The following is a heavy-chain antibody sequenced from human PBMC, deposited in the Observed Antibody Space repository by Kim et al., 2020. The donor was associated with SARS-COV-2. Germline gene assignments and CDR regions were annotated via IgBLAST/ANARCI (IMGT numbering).Heavy chain of an antibody. CDR1: GGTFSSYT. CDR2: IIPILGIA. CDR3: AGRRDGYNYPLDY. Sequence: SVKVSCKASGGTFSSYTISWVRQAPGQGLEWMGRIIPILGIANYAQKFQGRVTITADKSTSTAYMELSSLRSEDTAVYYCAGRRDGYNYPLDYWGQGTLVTVSS. J-gene: IGHJ4*02. D-gene: IGHD5-12*01. V-gene: IGHV1-69*02.